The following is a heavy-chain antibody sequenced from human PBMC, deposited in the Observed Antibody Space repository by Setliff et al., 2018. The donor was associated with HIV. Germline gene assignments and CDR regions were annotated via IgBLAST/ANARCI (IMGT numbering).Heavy chain of an antibody. CDR2: INPSDGVT. J-gene: IGHJ4*02. V-gene: IGHV1-46*01. CDR1: GYTFTSNF. Sequence: ASVKVSCKASGYTFTSNFIHWVRQAPGQGLEWMGIINPSDGVTDYAEKFQGRVTVTSDTSTSTVSLDLSSLRSEDTAVYYCARDPGGSYWAPLDYWGQGTLVTVSS. CDR3: ARDPGGSYWAPLDY. D-gene: IGHD1-26*01.